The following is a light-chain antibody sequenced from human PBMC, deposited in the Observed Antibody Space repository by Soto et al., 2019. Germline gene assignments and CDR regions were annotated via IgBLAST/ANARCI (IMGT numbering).Light chain of an antibody. V-gene: IGKV3-15*01. Sequence: EIVLTQSPATLALSPGERXXLXXXXSQSLSSNFLAWYQQKPGQAPRLLIHGASTRATGFPARFSGSGSGTDFTLTISSLQSEDSAVYYCQQYDNWPWTFGQGTKVDI. CDR2: GAS. CDR1: QSLSSN. J-gene: IGKJ1*01. CDR3: QQYDNWPWT.